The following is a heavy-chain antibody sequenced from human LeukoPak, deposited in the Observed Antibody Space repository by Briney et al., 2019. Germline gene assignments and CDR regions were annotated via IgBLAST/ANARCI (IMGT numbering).Heavy chain of an antibody. CDR1: GGTFSSYA. D-gene: IGHD4-23*01. V-gene: IGHV1-69*01. CDR2: IIPIFGTA. CDR3: ARVSPYGGNSHYYYYYMDV. J-gene: IGHJ6*03. Sequence: ASVKVSCKASGGTFSSYAISWVRQAPGQGLEWMGGIIPIFGTANYAQKFQGRVTITADESTSTAYMELSSLRSEDTAVYYCARVSPYGGNSHYYYYYMDVRGEGTTVTISS.